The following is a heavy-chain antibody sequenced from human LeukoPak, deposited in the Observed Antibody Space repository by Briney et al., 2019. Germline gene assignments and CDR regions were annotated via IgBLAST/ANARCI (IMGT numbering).Heavy chain of an antibody. CDR1: GFPFSSYW. CDR3: ARDAFDI. Sequence: GGSLRLSCAASGFPFSSYWMAWVRQAPGKGLEWVATITLDGSDSYYVDSVKGRFTVSRDNAKNSLYLQMNSLRAEDTAVYYCARDAFDIWGQGTMVTVSS. J-gene: IGHJ3*02. V-gene: IGHV3-7*01. CDR2: ITLDGSDS.